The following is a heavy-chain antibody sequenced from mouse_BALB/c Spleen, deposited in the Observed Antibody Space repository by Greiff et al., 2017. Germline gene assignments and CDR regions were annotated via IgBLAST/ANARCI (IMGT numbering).Heavy chain of an antibody. Sequence: EVILVESGGGLVQPGGSLKLSCAASGFTFSSYGMSWVRQTPDKRLELVATINSNGGSTYYPDSVKGRFTISRDNAKNTLYLQMSSLKSEDTAMYYCARGGAYYGNYGFAYWGQGTLVTVSA. V-gene: IGHV5-6-3*01. CDR2: INSNGGST. CDR1: GFTFSSYG. CDR3: ARGGAYYGNYGFAY. J-gene: IGHJ3*01. D-gene: IGHD2-10*01.